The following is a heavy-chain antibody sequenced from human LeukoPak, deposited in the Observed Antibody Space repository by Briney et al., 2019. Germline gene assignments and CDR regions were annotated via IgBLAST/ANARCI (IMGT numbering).Heavy chain of an antibody. D-gene: IGHD3-22*01. J-gene: IGHJ4*02. CDR3: AREYYYDSSGYFL. V-gene: IGHV4-30-4*08. CDR1: GGSISSGDYY. CDR2: IYYSGST. Sequence: SQTLSLTCTVSGGSISSGDYYWSWIRQPPGKGLEWIGYIYYSGSTYYNPSLKSRVTIPVDTSKNQFSLKLSSVTAADTAVYYCAREYYYDSSGYFLWGQGTLVTVSS.